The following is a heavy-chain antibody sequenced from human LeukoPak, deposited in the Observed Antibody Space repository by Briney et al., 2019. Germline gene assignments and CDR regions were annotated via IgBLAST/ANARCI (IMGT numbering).Heavy chain of an antibody. Sequence: GGSLRLSCAASGFTFSSYWMSWVRQAPGKGLEWVANIKQDGSEKYYVDSVKGRFTISRDNAKNSLYLQMNSLRAEDTAVYYCARVGYYADDAFDIWGQGTMVTVSS. CDR1: GFTFSSYW. D-gene: IGHD3-10*01. V-gene: IGHV3-7*01. J-gene: IGHJ3*02. CDR3: ARVGYYADDAFDI. CDR2: IKQDGSEK.